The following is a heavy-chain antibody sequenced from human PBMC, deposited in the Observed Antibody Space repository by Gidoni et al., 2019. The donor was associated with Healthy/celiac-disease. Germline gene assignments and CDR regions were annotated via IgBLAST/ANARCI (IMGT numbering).Heavy chain of an antibody. CDR3: ARGEMRYCSSTSCKYNWFDP. J-gene: IGHJ5*02. D-gene: IGHD2-2*01. V-gene: IGHV4-34*01. CDR1: GGSFSGYY. CDR2: INHCGST. Sequence: QVQLQQWGAGLLKPSETLSLTCAVYGGSFSGYYWRWIRQPPGKGLEWIGEINHCGSTNYNPSLKSRVTISVDTSKNQFSLKLSSVTAADTAVYYCARGEMRYCSSTSCKYNWFDPWGQGTLVTVSS.